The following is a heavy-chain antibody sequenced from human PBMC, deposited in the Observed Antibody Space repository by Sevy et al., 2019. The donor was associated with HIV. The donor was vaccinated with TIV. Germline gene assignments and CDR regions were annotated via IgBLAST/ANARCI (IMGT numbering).Heavy chain of an antibody. CDR2: IYYSGST. Sequence: SETLSLTCTVSGDXISSNYWNWIRQPPGKGLEWIGYIYYSGSTNYNPSLKSRVDTSKNQFSLRLSSVTAADTAVYYCARQSVTYDILTGWNYYGVDVWGQGTTVTVSS. CDR3: ARQSVTYDILTGWNYYGVDV. CDR1: GDXISSNY. J-gene: IGHJ6*02. D-gene: IGHD3-9*01. V-gene: IGHV4-59*08.